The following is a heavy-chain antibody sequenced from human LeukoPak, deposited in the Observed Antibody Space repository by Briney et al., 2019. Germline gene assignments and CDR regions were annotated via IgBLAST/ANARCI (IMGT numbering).Heavy chain of an antibody. CDR3: MRTYCSSTSCHYFDY. V-gene: IGHV4-4*02. CDR1: GASISSTNW. Sequence: SGTLSLTCAASGASISSTNWWSWARQPPGKGLEWIGEIYHAGTTNYNPSLESRVTISVDNSRNQFSLKLTSVTAADTAVYYCMRTYCSSTSCHYFDYWGQGTLVTVSS. D-gene: IGHD2-2*01. J-gene: IGHJ4*02. CDR2: IYHAGTT.